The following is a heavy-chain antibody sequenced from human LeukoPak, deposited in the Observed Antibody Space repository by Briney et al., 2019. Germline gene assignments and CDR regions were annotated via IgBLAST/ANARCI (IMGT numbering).Heavy chain of an antibody. J-gene: IGHJ6*03. CDR2: INTNTGNP. CDR3: ASSPIYYYYYMDV. V-gene: IGHV7-4-1*02. CDR1: GNTFSDYY. Sequence: ASVKVSCKASGNTFSDYYLHWVRQAPGQGLEWMGWINTNTGNPTYAQGFTGRFVFSLDTSVSTAYLQISSLKAEDTAVYYCASSPIYYYYYMDVWGKGTTVTVSS.